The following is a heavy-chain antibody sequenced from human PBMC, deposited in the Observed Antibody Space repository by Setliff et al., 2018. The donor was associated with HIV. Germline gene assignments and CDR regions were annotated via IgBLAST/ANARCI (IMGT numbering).Heavy chain of an antibody. CDR1: GYNFTDYD. D-gene: IGHD4-17*01. J-gene: IGHJ4*02. Sequence: ASVKVSCKASGYNFTDYDINWVRQAPGQGLEWMGWINTNTGHPIYARGFTGRFVFSSDTSVNTAFLQTNSLKADDTALYYCAREIYDWGQGTLVTVSS. CDR2: INTNTGHP. V-gene: IGHV7-4-1*02. CDR3: AREIYD.